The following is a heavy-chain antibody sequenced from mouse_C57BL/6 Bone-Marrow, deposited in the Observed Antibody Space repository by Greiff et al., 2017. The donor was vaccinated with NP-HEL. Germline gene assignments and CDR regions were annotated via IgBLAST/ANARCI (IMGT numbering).Heavy chain of an antibody. D-gene: IGHD6-5*01. J-gene: IGHJ1*03. CDR3: ARFCLYWYFDV. Sequence: VQLQQPGAELVKPGASVKMSCKASGYTFTSYWKTGVKQRPGQGIEGMGDIYPGSGSTNYNEKFKSKATLNVDTSSSTAYMQLSSLTSDDSAVYYCARFCLYWYFDVWGTGTPVPVSS. CDR1: GYTFTSYW. CDR2: IYPGSGST. V-gene: IGHV1-55*01.